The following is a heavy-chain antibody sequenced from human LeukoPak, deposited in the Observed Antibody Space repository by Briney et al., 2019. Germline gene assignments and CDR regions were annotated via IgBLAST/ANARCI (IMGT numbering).Heavy chain of an antibody. D-gene: IGHD1-26*01. J-gene: IGHJ4*02. CDR2: ISAYNGNT. Sequence: ASVKVSCKASGYTFTSYGISWVRQAPGQGLEWMGWISAYNGNTNYAQKLQGRVTMTRDTSISTAYMDLSSLRSEDTAVYYCATLLGETHFFDYWGQGTLVTVSS. CDR1: GYTFTSYG. CDR3: ATLLGETHFFDY. V-gene: IGHV1-18*01.